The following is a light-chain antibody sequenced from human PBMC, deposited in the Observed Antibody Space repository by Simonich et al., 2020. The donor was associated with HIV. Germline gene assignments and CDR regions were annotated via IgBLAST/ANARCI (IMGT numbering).Light chain of an antibody. V-gene: IGKV3-15*01. J-gene: IGKJ3*01. CDR2: GAS. Sequence: EIVMTQSPATLSVSPGERATLSCRTSQSVAINLAWYQQKPGHAPRLLIYGASSRAPGIPARFSGSGFGTQFTLTISSMQSEDFAVYYCQQYNNWPSPFTFGPGTKVDIK. CDR1: QSVAIN. CDR3: QQYNNWPSPFT.